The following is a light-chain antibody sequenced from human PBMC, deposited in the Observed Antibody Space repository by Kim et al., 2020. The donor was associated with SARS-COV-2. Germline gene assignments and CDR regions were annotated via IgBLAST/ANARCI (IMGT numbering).Light chain of an antibody. J-gene: IGLJ3*02. Sequence: SYELTQPPSVSVSPGQTASITCSGDKLGDKYACWYQQQPGQYPVLVIYQDSTRPSGIPARFSGSNSGNTATLTISGTQAMDEADYYCQAWDSSTGVFGGGTQLTVL. V-gene: IGLV3-1*01. CDR3: QAWDSSTGV. CDR2: QDS. CDR1: KLGDKY.